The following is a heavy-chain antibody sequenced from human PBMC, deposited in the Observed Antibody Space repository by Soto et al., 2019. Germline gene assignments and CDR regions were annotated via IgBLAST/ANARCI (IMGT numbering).Heavy chain of an antibody. D-gene: IGHD5-12*01. CDR2: IYYSGST. V-gene: IGHV4-61*01. J-gene: IGHJ4*02. Sequence: PSETLSLTCTVSGGSVSSGSYYWSWIRQPPGKGLEWIGYIYYSGSTNYNPSLKSRVTISVDTSKNQFSLKLSSVTAADTAVYYCATGKTNGYSGYASFDYWGQGTLVTSPQ. CDR3: ATGKTNGYSGYASFDY. CDR1: GGSVSSGSYY.